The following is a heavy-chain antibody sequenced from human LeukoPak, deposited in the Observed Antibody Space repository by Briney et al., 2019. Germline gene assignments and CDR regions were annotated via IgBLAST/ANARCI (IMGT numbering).Heavy chain of an antibody. CDR2: ISYDGSNK. D-gene: IGHD6-6*01. CDR3: ARERRSIAAQDY. Sequence: GESLRLSCAASGFTFSSYAMHWVRQAPGKGLEWVAVISYDGSNKYYADSVKGRFTISRDNSENTLYLQMNSLRAEDTAVYYCARERRSIAAQDYWGQGTLVTVSS. CDR1: GFTFSSYA. J-gene: IGHJ4*02. V-gene: IGHV3-30*04.